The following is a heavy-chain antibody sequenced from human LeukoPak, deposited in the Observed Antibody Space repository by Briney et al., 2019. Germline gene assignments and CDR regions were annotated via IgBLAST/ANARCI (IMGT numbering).Heavy chain of an antibody. D-gene: IGHD4-17*01. CDR3: ARFYGANFDY. CDR1: GGSISSSSYY. V-gene: IGHV4-39*01. CDR2: IYYSGNT. J-gene: IGHJ4*02. Sequence: SETLSLTCTVSGGSISSSSYYWGWIRQPPGKRLEWIGSIYYSGNTYYNPSLKSRVAISVDTSKNQFSLKLSSVTAADTAVYYCARFYGANFDYWGQGTLVTVSS.